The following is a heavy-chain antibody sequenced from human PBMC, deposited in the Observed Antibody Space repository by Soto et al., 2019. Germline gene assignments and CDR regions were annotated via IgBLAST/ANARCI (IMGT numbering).Heavy chain of an antibody. CDR2: INHSGST. Sequence: QVQLQQWGAGLLKPSETLSLTCAVYGGSFSGYYWSWIRQPPGKGLEWIGEINHSGSTNYNPSLKSRVTISVDTSKNQFSLKLSSVTAADTAVYYCARGLRGYYYGSGTDLGYWGQGTLVTVSS. CDR1: GGSFSGYY. V-gene: IGHV4-34*01. J-gene: IGHJ4*02. CDR3: ARGLRGYYYGSGTDLGY. D-gene: IGHD3-10*01.